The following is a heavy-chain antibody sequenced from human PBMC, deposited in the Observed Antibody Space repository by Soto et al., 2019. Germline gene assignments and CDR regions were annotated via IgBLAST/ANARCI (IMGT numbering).Heavy chain of an antibody. V-gene: IGHV3-66*01. D-gene: IGHD1-1*01. CDR2: IYSGGAT. CDR1: GFTVSNNY. Sequence: EVQLVESGGGLVQPGGSLRLSCAASGFTVSNNYMRWVRQAPGKGLEWVSLIYSGGATYYADSVEGRFTISRDNSKNTLYLQMTSLRAEDTAVYYCARDGTYNWVGGQGILVTVSS. CDR3: ARDGTYNWV. J-gene: IGHJ4*02.